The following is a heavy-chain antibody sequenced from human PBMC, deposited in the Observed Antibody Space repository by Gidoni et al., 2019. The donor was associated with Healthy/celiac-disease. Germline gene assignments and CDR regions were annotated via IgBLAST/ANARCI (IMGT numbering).Heavy chain of an antibody. V-gene: IGHV4-38-2*01. CDR3: ARLIWGNYYDSSGCIDY. CDR2: IYHSGST. Sequence: QVQLQESGPGLVKPSETLSLTCAVSGYSISSGYYWGWIRQPPGKGLEWIGSIYHSGSTYDNPSLKSRVTISVDTSKNQFSLKLSSVTAADTAVYYCARLIWGNYYDSSGCIDYWGQGTLVTVSS. CDR1: GYSISSGYY. D-gene: IGHD3-22*01. J-gene: IGHJ4*02.